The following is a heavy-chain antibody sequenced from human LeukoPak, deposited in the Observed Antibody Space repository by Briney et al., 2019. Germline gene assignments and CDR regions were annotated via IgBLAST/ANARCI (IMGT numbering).Heavy chain of an antibody. CDR2: VDPEDGET. J-gene: IGHJ4*02. Sequence: ASVKVSCKVSGYTCTDYYMHWVQQAPGKGLEWMGLVDPEDGETIYAEKFQCRVTITADTTTDTAYMELSSLRSEDTAVYYCATDYGVDYQKPTVTTYFDYWGQGTLVTVSS. CDR1: GYTCTDYY. D-gene: IGHD4-11*01. CDR3: ATDYGVDYQKPTVTTYFDY. V-gene: IGHV1-69-2*01.